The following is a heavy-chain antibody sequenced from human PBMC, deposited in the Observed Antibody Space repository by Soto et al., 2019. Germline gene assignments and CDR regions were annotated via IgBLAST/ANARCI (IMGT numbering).Heavy chain of an antibody. V-gene: IGHV1-18*01. Sequence: ASVKVSCKASGGTFSSYVISWVRQAPGQGLEWMGWISANNGTTNYAQKLQGRVTMTTDTSTSTAYMELRSLRSDDTAVYYCARTYYYDSSGYYVFDYWGQGTLVTVSS. D-gene: IGHD3-22*01. CDR3: ARTYYYDSSGYYVFDY. J-gene: IGHJ4*02. CDR1: GGTFSSYV. CDR2: ISANNGTT.